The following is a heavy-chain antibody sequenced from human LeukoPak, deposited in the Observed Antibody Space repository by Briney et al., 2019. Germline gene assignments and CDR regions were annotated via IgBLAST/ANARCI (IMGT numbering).Heavy chain of an antibody. D-gene: IGHD2-15*01. Sequence: ASVKVSCKASGYTFTSYAMHWVRQAPGQRLEWMGWINAGNGNTKYSQKFQGRVTITRDTSASTAYMELSSLRSEDTAVYYCARFGWVALGYLDDYWGQGTLVTVSS. J-gene: IGHJ4*02. CDR3: ARFGWVALGYLDDY. CDR2: INAGNGNT. CDR1: GYTFTSYA. V-gene: IGHV1-3*01.